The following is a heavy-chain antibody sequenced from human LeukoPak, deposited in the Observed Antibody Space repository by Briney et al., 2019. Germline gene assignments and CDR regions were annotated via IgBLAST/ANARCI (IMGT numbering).Heavy chain of an antibody. Sequence: GGSLRLSCAASGFTFSNAWMSWVRQAPGKGLEWVGRIKSKTDGCTTDYAAPVKGRFTISRDDSKNTLYLQMNSLKTEDTAVYYCTTDARTPYSGYDPVGYWGQGTLVTVSS. CDR1: GFTFSNAW. CDR2: IKSKTDGCTT. D-gene: IGHD5-12*01. CDR3: TTDARTPYSGYDPVGY. J-gene: IGHJ4*02. V-gene: IGHV3-15*01.